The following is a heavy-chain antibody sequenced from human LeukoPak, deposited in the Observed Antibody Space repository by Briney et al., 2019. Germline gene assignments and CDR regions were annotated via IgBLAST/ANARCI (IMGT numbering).Heavy chain of an antibody. CDR1: GGSFSGYY. CDR3: ARQVRAYSSSWYIYYYMDV. J-gene: IGHJ6*03. Sequence: SETLSLTCAVYGGSFSGYYWSWIRQPPGKGLEWMGEINHSGSTNYNPSLKSRVTISVDTSKNQFSLKLSSVTAADTAVYYCARQVRAYSSSWYIYYYMDVWGKGTTVTVSS. V-gene: IGHV4-34*01. D-gene: IGHD6-13*01. CDR2: INHSGST.